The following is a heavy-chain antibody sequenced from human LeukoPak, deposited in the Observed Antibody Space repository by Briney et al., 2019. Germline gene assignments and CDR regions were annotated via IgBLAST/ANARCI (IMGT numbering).Heavy chain of an antibody. CDR3: ARDQEGPQGGANSFAY. V-gene: IGHV3-21*01. Sequence: AGGSLRLSCAASGFTFSTYSMNWVRQAPGKGLEWVSSISTSSSYIYYADSVKGLFTISRDNAKNSLYLQMNSLRVEDTAVYYCARDQEGPQGGANSFAYWGQGTLVTVSS. CDR2: ISTSSSYI. CDR1: GFTFSTYS. J-gene: IGHJ4*02. D-gene: IGHD2-15*01.